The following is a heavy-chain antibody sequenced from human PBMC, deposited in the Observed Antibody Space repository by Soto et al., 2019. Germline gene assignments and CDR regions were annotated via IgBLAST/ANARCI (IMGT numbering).Heavy chain of an antibody. V-gene: IGHV1-46*01. CDR1: GYTFTSYY. CDR2: INPSGGST. D-gene: IGHD2-8*01. CDR3: ARPPYPGCINAVCYPLDY. J-gene: IGHJ4*02. Sequence: QVQLVQSGAEVKKPGASVKISCKASGYTFTSYYMHWVRQAPGQGLEWMGLINPSGGSTHYAQKLQGRVAMNRDTSTSTVHMELNSLRSEDKAVYYCARPPYPGCINAVCYPLDYWGQGTLVTVSS.